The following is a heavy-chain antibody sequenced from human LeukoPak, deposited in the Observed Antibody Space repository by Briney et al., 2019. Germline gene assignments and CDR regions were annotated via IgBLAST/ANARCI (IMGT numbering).Heavy chain of an antibody. CDR1: GFTFNNYA. D-gene: IGHD3-22*01. CDR2: ISYDGSNK. J-gene: IGHJ5*02. CDR3: ARGSMWLRRNYYDSSGYYWYNWFDP. Sequence: GRSLRLSCAASGFTFNNYAMHWVRQAPGKGLEWVAVISYDGSNKYYADSVKGRFTISRDNSKNTLYLQMNSLRAEDTAVYYCARGSMWLRRNYYDSSGYYWYNWFDPWGQGTLVTVSS. V-gene: IGHV3-30*01.